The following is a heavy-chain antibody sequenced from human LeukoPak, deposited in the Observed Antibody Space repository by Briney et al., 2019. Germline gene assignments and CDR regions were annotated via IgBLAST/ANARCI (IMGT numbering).Heavy chain of an antibody. D-gene: IGHD3-22*01. V-gene: IGHV3-11*04. CDR1: GFTFSDYY. J-gene: IGHJ4*02. CDR2: ICSSGSTI. CDR3: ARDPRDDSSPSRIDY. Sequence: GGSLRLSCAASGFTFSDYYMSWIRQAPGKGLEWVSYICSSGSTIYYADSVKGRFTISRDNAKNSLYLQMNSLRAEDTAVYYCARDPRDDSSPSRIDYWGQGTLVTVSS.